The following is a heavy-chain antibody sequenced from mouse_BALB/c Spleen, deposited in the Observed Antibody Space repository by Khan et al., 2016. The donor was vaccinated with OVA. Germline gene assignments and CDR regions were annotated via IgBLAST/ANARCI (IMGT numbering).Heavy chain of an antibody. D-gene: IGHD2-10*01. J-gene: IGHJ3*01. V-gene: IGHV5-9*02. CDR2: ISGTGIYT. CDR1: GFAFSSYD. CDR3: SRSSYYGNPWFTY. Sequence: EVELVESGGGLVKPGGSLKLSCAPSGFAFSSYDMSWVRQTPEKRLEWVATISGTGIYTYYPDSVKGRFTISRDNARKTLYLQMSSLRSEDTALYYRSRSSYYGNPWFTYWGQGTLVTVSA.